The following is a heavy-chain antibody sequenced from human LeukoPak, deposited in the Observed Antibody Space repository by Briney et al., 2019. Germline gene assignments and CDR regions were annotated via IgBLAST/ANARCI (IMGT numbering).Heavy chain of an antibody. CDR3: ARGNYCSGGSCYHTASFDY. D-gene: IGHD2-15*01. CDR2: ISSSGSTI. Sequence: GGSLRLSCAASGFTFISYEMNWVRQAPGKGLEWVSYISSSGSTIYYADSVKGRFTISRDNAKNSLYLQMNSLRAEDTAVYYCARGNYCSGGSCYHTASFDYWRQGALVTVSS. CDR1: GFTFISYE. J-gene: IGHJ4*02. V-gene: IGHV3-48*03.